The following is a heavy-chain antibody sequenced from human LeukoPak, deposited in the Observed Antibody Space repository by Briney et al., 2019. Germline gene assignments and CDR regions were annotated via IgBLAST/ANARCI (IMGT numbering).Heavy chain of an antibody. CDR2: INPNSGGT. V-gene: IGHV1-2*02. CDR3: AALEWLPNPFDY. D-gene: IGHD3-3*01. CDR1: GYTFTSYY. Sequence: ASVKVSCKASGYTFTSYYMHWVRQAPGQGLEWMGWINPNSGGTNYAQKFQGRVTMTRDTSISTAYMELSRLRSDDTAVYYCAALEWLPNPFDYWGQGTLVTVSS. J-gene: IGHJ4*02.